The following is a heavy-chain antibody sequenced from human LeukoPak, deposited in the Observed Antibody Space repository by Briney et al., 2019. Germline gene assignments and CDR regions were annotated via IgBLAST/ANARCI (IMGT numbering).Heavy chain of an antibody. CDR1: GFTFSKFA. CDR3: AKDGPGTCSGTSCLNWFDS. Sequence: QPGGSLRLSCAASGFTFSKFATYWVRQAPGKGLEWVSALSGGGATAHYADSVKGRFTISRDNSKNTLYLQMNSLTVGDTAMYFCAKDGPGTCSGTSCLNWFDSCGQGTLVTVSS. J-gene: IGHJ5*01. V-gene: IGHV3-23*01. CDR2: LSGGGATA. D-gene: IGHD2-2*01.